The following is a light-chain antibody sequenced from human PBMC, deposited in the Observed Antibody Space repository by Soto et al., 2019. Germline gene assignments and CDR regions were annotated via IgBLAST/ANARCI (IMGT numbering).Light chain of an antibody. CDR1: GSVSRY. CDR2: DAS. Sequence: EIVMTQSTATLSGSPGERSTLSCSASGSVSRYLAWYQQKPGQAPRLLIYDASNRATGVPARFSGSGSGTEFTLTISSLQSEDFAVYYCQQYINWPPLTFGGGTKVDIK. V-gene: IGKV3D-15*01. CDR3: QQYINWPPLT. J-gene: IGKJ4*01.